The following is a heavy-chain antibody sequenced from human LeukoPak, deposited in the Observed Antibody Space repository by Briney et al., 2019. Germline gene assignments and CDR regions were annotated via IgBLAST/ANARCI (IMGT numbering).Heavy chain of an antibody. CDR3: ASGGQVRNGNDLSWFDP. Sequence: ASVKVSCKASGGTFSSYAISWVRQAPAQGLEWMGGFIPIVGTGNYAQKFQGRVTITADESTSTAYMELSSLRSEDTAVYYCASGGQVRNGNDLSWFDPWGQGTLVTVSS. D-gene: IGHD1-1*01. CDR2: FIPIVGTG. J-gene: IGHJ5*02. V-gene: IGHV1-69*13. CDR1: GGTFSSYA.